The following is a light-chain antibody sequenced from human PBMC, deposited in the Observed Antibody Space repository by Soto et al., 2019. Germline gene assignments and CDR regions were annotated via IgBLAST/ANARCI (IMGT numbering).Light chain of an antibody. CDR3: PEYYSYPRP. CDR2: AAS. V-gene: IGKV1-8*01. J-gene: IGKJ1*01. CDR1: QGISSY. Sequence: IRMTQNTSSFSASTGDRVTITCRASQGISSYLAWYQQKPGKAPKLLIYAASTLQSGVPSRFSGSGSGTDFTLTISCLQSEDFATYYCPEYYSYPRPFAQRTKV.